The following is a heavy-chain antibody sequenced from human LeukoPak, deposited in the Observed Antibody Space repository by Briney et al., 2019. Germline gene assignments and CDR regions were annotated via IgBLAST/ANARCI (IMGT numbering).Heavy chain of an antibody. V-gene: IGHV4-39*07. Sequence: SETLSLTCTVSAGSISSSSYYWGWIRQPPGKGLEWIGSIYYSGSTHYNPSLKSRVTISVDTSKNQFSLKLSSVTAADTAVYYGGRVGEMGKIETSFDSWGKGPLVTVS. D-gene: IGHD5-24*01. CDR1: AGSISSSSYY. J-gene: IGHJ4*02. CDR3: GRVGEMGKIETSFDS. CDR2: IYYSGST.